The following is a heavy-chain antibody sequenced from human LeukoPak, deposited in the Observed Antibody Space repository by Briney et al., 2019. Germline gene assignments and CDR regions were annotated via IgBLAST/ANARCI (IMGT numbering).Heavy chain of an antibody. CDR2: IYYSGST. CDR3: ASPPLRYFDWLSPYYFDY. Sequence: SETLSLTCTVSGGSISSSSYYCGWIRQPPGKGLEWIGSIYYSGSTYYNPSLKSRVTISVDTSKSQFSLNLSSLTAADTALYYCASPPLRYFDWLSPYYFDYWGQGTLVTVSS. CDR1: GGSISSSSYY. J-gene: IGHJ4*02. V-gene: IGHV4-39*01. D-gene: IGHD3-9*01.